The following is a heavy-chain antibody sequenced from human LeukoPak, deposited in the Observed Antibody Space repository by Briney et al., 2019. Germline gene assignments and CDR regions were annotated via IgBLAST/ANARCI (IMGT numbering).Heavy chain of an antibody. CDR3: ASPVKYYDTWSGYPPFDY. V-gene: IGHV1-69*13. CDR1: GGTFNNFA. CDR2: IIPMSGTA. Sequence: GASVKVSCKASGGTFNNFAISWVRQAPGQRLEWVGGIIPMSGTANYAQKFQGRVTITADESTSTAYMELSSLRSEDTAIYYCASPVKYYDTWSGYPPFDYWGQGTLVTVSS. J-gene: IGHJ4*02. D-gene: IGHD3-3*01.